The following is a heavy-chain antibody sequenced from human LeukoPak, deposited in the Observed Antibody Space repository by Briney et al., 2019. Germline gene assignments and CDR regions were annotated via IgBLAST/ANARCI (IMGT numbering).Heavy chain of an antibody. CDR2: IKSKTDGATT. D-gene: IGHD2-2*01. Sequence: PGGSLRLYCSASGFTFTTAWMSWVRQAPGKGLEWVGRIKSKTDGATTDYAAPVKGRSIISRDDSKSTVYLQMNSLRSEDTAVYYCSVEMPFDYWGQGTLVAVSS. J-gene: IGHJ4*02. V-gene: IGHV3-15*01. CDR3: SVEMPFDY. CDR1: GFTFTTAW.